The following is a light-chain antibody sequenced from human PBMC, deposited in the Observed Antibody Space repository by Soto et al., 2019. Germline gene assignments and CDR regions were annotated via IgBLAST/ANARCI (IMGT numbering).Light chain of an antibody. CDR2: QIS. CDR3: VQFSHCPRT. Sequence: DVVLTQTPLSSPVTIVQPSSISCRSSQSLVYSDGNTYLSWLQQIPGQPPRLLIYQISNRFSGVPDRFSGSGAWTDFTLKISRVEAEDVGVYYCVQFSHCPRTFGHGTKVEI. V-gene: IGKV2-24*01. CDR1: QSLVYSDGNTY. J-gene: IGKJ1*01.